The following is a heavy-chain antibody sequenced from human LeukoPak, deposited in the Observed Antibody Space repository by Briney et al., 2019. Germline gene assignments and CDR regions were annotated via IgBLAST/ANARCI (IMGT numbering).Heavy chain of an antibody. CDR1: GFTFSGYS. V-gene: IGHV3-48*01. CDR2: ISSSSSSI. Sequence: GGSLRLSCAASGFTFSGYSMNWVRQAPGKGLEWVSYISSSSSSIYYADSVKGRFTISRDNAKNSLYLQMNSLRADDTAVYYCARGRLGDGYNFGYWGQGTLVTVSS. J-gene: IGHJ4*02. D-gene: IGHD5-24*01. CDR3: ARGRLGDGYNFGY.